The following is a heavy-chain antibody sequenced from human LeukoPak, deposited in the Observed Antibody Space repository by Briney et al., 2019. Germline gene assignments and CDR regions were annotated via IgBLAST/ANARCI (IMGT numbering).Heavy chain of an antibody. J-gene: IGHJ4*02. V-gene: IGHV4-61*02. CDR1: GGSISSGSYY. Sequence: SQTLSLTCTVSGGSISSGSYYWSWIRQPAGTGLEWIGRIYTSGSTNYNPSLKSRVTISVDTSKNQFSLKLSSVTAADTAVYYCAREKYSSSWYATRDYWGQGTLVTVSS. D-gene: IGHD6-13*01. CDR2: IYTSGST. CDR3: AREKYSSSWYATRDY.